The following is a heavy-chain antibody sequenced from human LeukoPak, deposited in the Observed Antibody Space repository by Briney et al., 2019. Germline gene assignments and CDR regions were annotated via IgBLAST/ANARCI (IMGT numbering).Heavy chain of an antibody. V-gene: IGHV3-30-3*01. CDR2: ISYDGSNK. CDR1: GFTFSSYA. D-gene: IGHD6-13*01. Sequence: GGSLRLSCAASGFTFSSYAIHWVRQAPGKGLEWVAVISYDGSNKYYADSVKGRFTFSRDNAKKSLYLQMNSLRAEDTAVYYCARDGFFRSSSWNGDAFDIWGQGTMVTVSS. CDR3: ARDGFFRSSSWNGDAFDI. J-gene: IGHJ3*02.